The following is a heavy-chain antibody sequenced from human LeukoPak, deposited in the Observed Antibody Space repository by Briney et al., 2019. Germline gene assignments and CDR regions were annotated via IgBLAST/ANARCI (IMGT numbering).Heavy chain of an antibody. J-gene: IGHJ6*03. CDR3: ARSTRVGYNHYHYYYMDV. D-gene: IGHD5-24*01. CDR1: GFIVSSSY. Sequence: PGGSLRLSCAASGFIVSSSYMNWVRQAPGKGLEWVSVIYSGGHTYYTDSVKGRFTISRDNSNNTLYLYMNSLRPDDTAVYYCARSTRVGYNHYHYYYMDVWGKGTTVTVSS. V-gene: IGHV3-53*01. CDR2: IYSGGHT.